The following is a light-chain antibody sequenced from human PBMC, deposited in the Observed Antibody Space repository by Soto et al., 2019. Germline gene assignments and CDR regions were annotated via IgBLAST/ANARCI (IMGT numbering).Light chain of an antibody. CDR1: QSISSW. V-gene: IGKV1-5*03. Sequence: DVQMTQSPSALSASVGDRVTITYRASQSISSWLAWYQQKPGKAPKLLIYKASTLESGVPSRFSGSGSGTEFTLTISSLQPDDFATDYCQQYNSYSPTFGQGTKV. CDR3: QQYNSYSPT. J-gene: IGKJ1*01. CDR2: KAS.